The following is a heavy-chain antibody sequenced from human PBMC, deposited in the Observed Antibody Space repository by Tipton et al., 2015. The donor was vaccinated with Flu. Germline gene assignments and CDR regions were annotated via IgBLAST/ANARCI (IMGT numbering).Heavy chain of an antibody. Sequence: LRLSCAVYGGSFSGYYWSWIRQPPGKGLEWIGEINHSGSTNYNPSLKSRVTISVDTSKNQFSLKLSSVTAADTAVHYCARVRVGASGYSYGTLKNWLDPWGQGTLVTVSS. CDR3: ARVRVGASGYSYGTLKNWLDP. J-gene: IGHJ5*02. D-gene: IGHD5-18*01. CDR2: INHSGST. CDR1: GGSFSGYY. V-gene: IGHV4-34*01.